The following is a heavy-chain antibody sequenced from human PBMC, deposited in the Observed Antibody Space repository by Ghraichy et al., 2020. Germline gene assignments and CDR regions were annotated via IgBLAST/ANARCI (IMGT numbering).Heavy chain of an antibody. CDR2: IPSSGGSA. Sequence: GGSLRLSCAASGFTFGNYAMNWVRQAPGKGLEWVSTIPSSGGSANYADSVNGRFTISRDNSKNKLYLQINSLRAEDTAVYYCAREDRLLHAYYFDSWGQGTLVTVSS. CDR1: GFTFGNYA. V-gene: IGHV3-23*01. D-gene: IGHD2-21*02. CDR3: AREDRLLHAYYFDS. J-gene: IGHJ4*02.